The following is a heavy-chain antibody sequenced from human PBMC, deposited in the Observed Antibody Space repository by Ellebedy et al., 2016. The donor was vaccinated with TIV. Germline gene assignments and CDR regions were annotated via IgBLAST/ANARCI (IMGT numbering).Heavy chain of an antibody. D-gene: IGHD1-1*01. CDR2: IYHSGST. V-gene: IGHV4-59*12. CDR3: ARDVRTGYGGMDV. J-gene: IGHJ6*02. CDR1: GGSISSYY. Sequence: SETLSLXCTVSGGSISSYYWSWIRQPPGKGLEWIGYIYHSGSTYYNPSLKSRVTISVDRSKNQFSLKLSSVTAADTAVYYCARDVRTGYGGMDVWGQGTTVTVSS.